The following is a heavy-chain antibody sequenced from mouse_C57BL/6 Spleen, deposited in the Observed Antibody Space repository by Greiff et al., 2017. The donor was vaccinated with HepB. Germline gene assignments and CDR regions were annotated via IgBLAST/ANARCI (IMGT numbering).Heavy chain of an antibody. CDR2: IYPGDGDT. Sequence: SGAELVKPGASVKISCKASGYAFSSYWMNWVKQRPGKGLEWIGQIYPGDGDTNYNGKFKGKATLTAVKSSSTAYMQLSSLTSEDSAVYFCARGGITTVVAPWGQGTTLTVSS. J-gene: IGHJ2*01. V-gene: IGHV1-80*01. CDR3: ARGGITTVVAP. CDR1: GYAFSSYW. D-gene: IGHD1-1*01.